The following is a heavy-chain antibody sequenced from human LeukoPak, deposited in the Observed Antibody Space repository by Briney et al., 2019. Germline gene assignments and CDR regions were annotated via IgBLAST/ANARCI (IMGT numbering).Heavy chain of an antibody. Sequence: SVKVSCKASGGTFSSYAISWVRQAPGQGLEWMGRIIPILGIANYAQKFQGRVTITADKSTSTAYVELSSLRSEDTAVYYCARPGYRWGDAFDIWGQGTMVTVSS. D-gene: IGHD5-18*01. V-gene: IGHV1-69*04. CDR1: GGTFSSYA. J-gene: IGHJ3*02. CDR2: IIPILGIA. CDR3: ARPGYRWGDAFDI.